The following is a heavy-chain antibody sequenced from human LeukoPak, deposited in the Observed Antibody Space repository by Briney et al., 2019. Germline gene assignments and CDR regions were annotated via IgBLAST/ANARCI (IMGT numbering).Heavy chain of an antibody. CDR3: ARGGGLDV. D-gene: IGHD3-16*01. CDR2: INHNGNVN. J-gene: IGHJ6*02. CDR1: GFTFSSYW. V-gene: IGHV3-7*03. Sequence: GGPLRLSCAASGFTFSSYWMNWARQAPGKGLEWVASINHNGNVNYYVDSVKGRFAISRDNAKNSLYLQMSNLRAEDTAVYFCARGGGLDVWGQGATVTVSS.